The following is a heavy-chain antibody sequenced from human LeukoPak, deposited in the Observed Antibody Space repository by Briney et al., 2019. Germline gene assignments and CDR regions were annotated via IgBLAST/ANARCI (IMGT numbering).Heavy chain of an antibody. V-gene: IGHV3-9*01. CDR1: GFTFNDYA. CDR2: ISWNSGSI. J-gene: IGHJ4*02. Sequence: PGRSLRLSCAASGFTFNDYAMHWVRQAPGKGLEWVSGISWNSGSIYYADSVKGRFTISRDNAKNSLYLQMNSLRAEDTALYYCAKGSYCSGGSCYSIAYFDFWGKGTLVTVSS. D-gene: IGHD2-15*01. CDR3: AKGSYCSGGSCYSIAYFDF.